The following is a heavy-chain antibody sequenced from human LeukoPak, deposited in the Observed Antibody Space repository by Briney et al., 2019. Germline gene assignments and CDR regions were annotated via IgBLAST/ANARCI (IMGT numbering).Heavy chain of an antibody. V-gene: IGHV3-20*04. CDR2: INWNGGST. CDR1: EFTFSRYW. J-gene: IGHJ6*03. Sequence: PGGSLRLSRAASEFTFSRYWMHWVRQAPGKGLEWVSGINWNGGSTGYVDSVKGRFTISRDNAKNSLYLQMNSLRAEDTALYYCARDCSGSRDYYYYYMDVWGKGTTVTVSS. D-gene: IGHD1-14*01. CDR3: ARDCSGSRDYYYYYMDV.